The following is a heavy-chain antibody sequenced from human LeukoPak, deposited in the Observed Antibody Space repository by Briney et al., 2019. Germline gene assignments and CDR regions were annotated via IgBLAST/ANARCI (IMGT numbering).Heavy chain of an antibody. CDR1: GGSINSYY. D-gene: IGHD1-1*01. CDR3: ASEGTTFSSFDY. J-gene: IGHJ4*02. V-gene: IGHV4-59*01. CDR2: IYYSGST. Sequence: PSETLSLTCTVSGGSINSYYWSWIRQPPGKGLEWIGYIYYSGSTNYNPSLKSRVTISVDTSKNQFSLKLSSVTAADTAVYYCASEGTTFSSFDYWGQGTLVTVSS.